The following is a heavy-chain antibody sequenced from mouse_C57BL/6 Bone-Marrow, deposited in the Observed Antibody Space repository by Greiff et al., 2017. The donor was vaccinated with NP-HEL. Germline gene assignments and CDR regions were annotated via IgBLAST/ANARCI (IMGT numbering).Heavy chain of an antibody. CDR1: GYSITSGYY. D-gene: IGHD6-1*01. J-gene: IGHJ3*01. CDR3: ARGPPWFAY. Sequence: EVQLQQSGPGLVKPSQSLSLTCSVTGYSITSGYYWNWIRQPPGNKLEWMGYISYDGSNNYNPSLKNRISITRDTSKNQFFLKLNSVTTEESATYYCARGPPWFAYWGQGTLVTVSA. CDR2: ISYDGSN. V-gene: IGHV3-6*01.